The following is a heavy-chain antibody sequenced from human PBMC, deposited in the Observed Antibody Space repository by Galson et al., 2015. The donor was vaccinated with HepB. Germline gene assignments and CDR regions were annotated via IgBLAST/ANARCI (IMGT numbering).Heavy chain of an antibody. CDR3: ARGNELSPFGDYEDYFDY. J-gene: IGHJ4*02. CDR2: IIPIFGTA. D-gene: IGHD4-17*01. Sequence: QSGAEVKKPGASVKVSCTASGGTFSSYAISWVRQAPGQGLEWMGGIIPIFGTANYAQKFQGRVTITADESTSTAYMELSILRSEDTAVYYCARGNELSPFGDYEDYFDYWGQGTLVTVSS. CDR1: GGTFSSYA. V-gene: IGHV1-69*13.